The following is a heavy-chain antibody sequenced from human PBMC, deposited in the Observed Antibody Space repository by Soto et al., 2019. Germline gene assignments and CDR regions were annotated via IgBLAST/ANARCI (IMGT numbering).Heavy chain of an antibody. CDR2: ISGSGGST. Sequence: EVQLLESGGGLVQPGGSLRLSCAASGFTFSSYAMSWVRQAPGKGLEWVSAISGSGGSTYYADSVKGRFTISRDNSKNTLYLQMNSLRAEDTAVYYCAKVSAGVVVVAALNWFGPWGQGTLVTVSS. CDR3: AKVSAGVVVVAALNWFGP. J-gene: IGHJ5*02. V-gene: IGHV3-23*01. CDR1: GFTFSSYA. D-gene: IGHD2-15*01.